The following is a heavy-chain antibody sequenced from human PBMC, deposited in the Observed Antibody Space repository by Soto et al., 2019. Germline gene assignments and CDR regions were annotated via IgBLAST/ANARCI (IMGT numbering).Heavy chain of an antibody. CDR1: GFTFSNYS. D-gene: IGHD3-9*01. V-gene: IGHV3-48*01. J-gene: IGHJ4*02. CDR2: ISSSSSTI. Sequence: GGSLRLSCAASGFTFSNYSLNWVRQAPGKGLEWVSYISSSSSTIYYADSVKGRFTISRDNAKNSLYLQMNTLSAEDTAVYYCSRRTGFDYWGQGTLVTVSS. CDR3: SRRTGFDY.